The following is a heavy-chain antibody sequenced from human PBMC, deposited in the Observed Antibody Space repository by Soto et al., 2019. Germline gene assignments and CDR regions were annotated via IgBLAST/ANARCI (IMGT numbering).Heavy chain of an antibody. V-gene: IGHV4-34*01. J-gene: IGHJ4*02. CDR3: ARGGVRPFDY. CDR1: GGSFSGYY. Sequence: QVQLQQWGAGLLKPSETLSLTCAVYGGSFSGYYWSWIRQPPGKGLEWIGEINHSGSTNYNPSLKSRVTISVDTSKNQFSLKLSSVTAADTAVYYCARGGVRPFDYWGRGTLVTVSS. CDR2: INHSGST. D-gene: IGHD3-10*02.